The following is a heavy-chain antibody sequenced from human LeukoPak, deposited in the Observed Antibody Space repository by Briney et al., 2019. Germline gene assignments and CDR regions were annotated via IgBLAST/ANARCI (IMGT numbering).Heavy chain of an antibody. Sequence: ASVKVSCKASGYTFTSYDINWVRQATGQGLEWMGWMNPNSGNTGYAQKFQGRVTMTRNTSISTAYMELGSLRSEDTAVYYCARVIGNMVRGVILVYWGPGTLVTVSS. D-gene: IGHD3-10*01. V-gene: IGHV1-8*01. CDR2: MNPNSGNT. CDR1: GYTFTSYD. CDR3: ARVIGNMVRGVILVY. J-gene: IGHJ4*02.